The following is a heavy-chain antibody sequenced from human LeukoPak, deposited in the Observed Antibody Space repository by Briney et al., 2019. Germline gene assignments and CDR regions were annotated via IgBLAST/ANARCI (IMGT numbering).Heavy chain of an antibody. D-gene: IGHD6-19*01. CDR1: GFTFSSYS. V-gene: IGHV3-21*01. J-gene: IGHJ4*02. CDR2: ISSSSSYI. CDR3: AKVDRQWLTHFDY. Sequence: PGGSLRLSCAASGFTFSSYSMNWVRQAPGKGLEWVSSISSSSSYIYYADSVKGRFTISRDNAKNSLYLQMNSLRAEDTAVYYCAKVDRQWLTHFDYWGQGTLVTVSS.